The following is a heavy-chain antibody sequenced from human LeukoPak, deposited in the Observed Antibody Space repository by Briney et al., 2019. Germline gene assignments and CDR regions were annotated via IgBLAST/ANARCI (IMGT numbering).Heavy chain of an antibody. Sequence: PGGSLRLSCVASGFTVSSNYMSWVRQAPGKGLEWVSVIYSGGSTYYADSVKGRFTISRDNSKNTLYLQMNSLRAEDTAVYYCARERIQLWLRAGAFDIWGQGTMVTVSS. CDR1: GFTVSSNY. CDR2: IYSGGST. D-gene: IGHD5-18*01. V-gene: IGHV3-53*01. CDR3: ARERIQLWLRAGAFDI. J-gene: IGHJ3*02.